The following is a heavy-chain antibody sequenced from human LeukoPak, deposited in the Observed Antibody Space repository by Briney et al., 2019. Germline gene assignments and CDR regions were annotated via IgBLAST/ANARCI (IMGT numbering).Heavy chain of an antibody. J-gene: IGHJ5*02. Sequence: PGRSLRLSCAASGFTVSSNYMSWVRQAPGKGLEWVSVIYSGGSTYCADSVKGRFTISRDNSKNTLYLQMNSLRAEDTAVYYCARDHSSSTFDPWGQGTLVTVSS. CDR2: IYSGGST. CDR1: GFTVSSNY. CDR3: ARDHSSSTFDP. D-gene: IGHD6-6*01. V-gene: IGHV3-53*01.